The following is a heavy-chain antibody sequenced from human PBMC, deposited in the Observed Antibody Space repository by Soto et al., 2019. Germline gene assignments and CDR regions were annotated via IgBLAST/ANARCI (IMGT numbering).Heavy chain of an antibody. J-gene: IGHJ3*02. CDR1: GYSFTSYW. Sequence: GASLTLSCKVSGYSFTSYWIGWVRQMPGKGLEWMGIIYPGDSDTRYSPSFQGQVTISADKSISTAYLQWSSLKASDTAMYYCAFEARGIFGAFDIWGQGTMVTVSS. CDR3: AFEARGIFGAFDI. CDR2: IYPGDSDT. V-gene: IGHV5-51*01. D-gene: IGHD1-26*01.